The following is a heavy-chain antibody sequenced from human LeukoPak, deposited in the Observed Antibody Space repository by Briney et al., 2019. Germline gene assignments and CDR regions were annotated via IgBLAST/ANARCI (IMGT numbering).Heavy chain of an antibody. V-gene: IGHV3-23*01. CDR3: ASYRNWGYSYYDSSGYSYFDY. CDR2: ISGSGGST. CDR1: GFTFSSYA. J-gene: IGHJ4*02. D-gene: IGHD3-22*01. Sequence: GGSLRLSCAASGFTFSSYAMSWVRQAPGKGLEWVSAISGSGGSTYYADTVKGRFTISRDNAKNSLYLQMNSLRAEDTAVYYCASYRNWGYSYYDSSGYSYFDYWGQGTLVTVSS.